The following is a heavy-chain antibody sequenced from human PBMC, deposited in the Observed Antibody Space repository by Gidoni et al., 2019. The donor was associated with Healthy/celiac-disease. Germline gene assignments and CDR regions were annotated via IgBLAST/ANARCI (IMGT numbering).Heavy chain of an antibody. V-gene: IGHV3-30-3*01. D-gene: IGHD2-15*01. CDR2: ISYDGSNK. Sequence: QVQLVESGGGVVQPGRSLRLSCAASGFTFSSYAMHWVRQAPGKGLAWVAVISYDGSNKYYADSVKGRFTISRDNSKNTLYLQMNSLRAEDTAVYYCARDIVVVVAATGAESDYWGQGTLVTVSS. J-gene: IGHJ4*02. CDR1: GFTFSSYA. CDR3: ARDIVVVVAATGAESDY.